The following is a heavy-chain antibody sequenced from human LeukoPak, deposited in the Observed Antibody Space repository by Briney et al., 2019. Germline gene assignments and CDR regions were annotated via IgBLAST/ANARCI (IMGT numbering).Heavy chain of an antibody. J-gene: IGHJ4*02. Sequence: ASVKVSCKASGGTFSSYAISWVRQAPGQGLEWMGGIIPIFGTANYAQKFQGRVTITADESTSTAYMELRSLRSDDTAVYYCATLGGLVPFDYWGQGTLVTVSS. V-gene: IGHV1-69*13. CDR2: IIPIFGTA. CDR3: ATLGGLVPFDY. CDR1: GGTFSSYA. D-gene: IGHD6-19*01.